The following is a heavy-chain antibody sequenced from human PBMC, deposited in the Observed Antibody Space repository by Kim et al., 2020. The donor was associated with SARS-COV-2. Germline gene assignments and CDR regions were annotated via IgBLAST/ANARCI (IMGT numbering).Heavy chain of an antibody. Sequence: GGSLRLSCAASGFTVSADHMSWVRQAPGKGLEWVSLLFSDSRTFYADSVKGRFTISRDDSMNTVYLEMNSLRPEDTATYYCARHDWFDPWGHGTQVTVSS. CDR1: GFTVSADH. CDR2: LFSDSRT. V-gene: IGHV3-53*01. J-gene: IGHJ5*02. CDR3: ARHDWFDP.